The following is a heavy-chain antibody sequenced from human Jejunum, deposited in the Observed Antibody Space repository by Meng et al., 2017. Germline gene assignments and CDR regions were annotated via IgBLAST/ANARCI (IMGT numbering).Heavy chain of an antibody. D-gene: IGHD6-19*01. CDR3: AREGYGSGWNDWYFDL. Sequence: GESPKISCAASGFTFSRSDMHWVRQDIGKSLEWVSAIGTGGYTYYSDSVKGRFTISRKDAKNSLYLQVNSQRGGDTAVYYCAREGYGSGWNDWYFDLWGHGTLVTVSS. J-gene: IGHJ2*01. CDR2: IGTGGYT. CDR1: GFTFSRSD. V-gene: IGHV3-13*01.